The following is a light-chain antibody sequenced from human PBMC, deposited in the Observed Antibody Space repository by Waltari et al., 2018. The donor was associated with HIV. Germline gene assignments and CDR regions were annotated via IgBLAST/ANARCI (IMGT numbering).Light chain of an antibody. CDR1: SSDVGSYNL. J-gene: IGLJ1*01. CDR3: CSYAGSSTPYV. V-gene: IGLV2-23*02. CDR2: EVT. Sequence: QSAQTQPASVSGSPGQSITISCTGTSSDVGSYNLVSWYQQHPGKAPKLMIYEVTKRPSGISNRFSGSKSGNTASLTISGLQPEDESDYYCCSYAGSSTPYVFGTGTQVTVL.